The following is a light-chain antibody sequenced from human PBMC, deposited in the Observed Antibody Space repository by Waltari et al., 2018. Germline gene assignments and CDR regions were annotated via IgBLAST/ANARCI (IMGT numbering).Light chain of an antibody. CDR3: QQYDNLPPST. CDR2: DAS. CDR1: QDISNY. Sequence: DIQMTQSPSSLSASVGDRVTITCQASQDISNYLNWYQQKPGKAPKLLIYDASNLETGVPSRFSGSGSGTDFTFTISSLQPEDIATYCCQQYDNLPPSTFGQGTRLEIK. J-gene: IGKJ5*01. V-gene: IGKV1-33*01.